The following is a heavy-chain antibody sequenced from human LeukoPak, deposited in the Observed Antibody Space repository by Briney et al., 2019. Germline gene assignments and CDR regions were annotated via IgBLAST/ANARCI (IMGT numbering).Heavy chain of an antibody. Sequence: PGGSPRLSCSASGFTFSHAMSWVRQAPGEGLEWVSAFTAGGINTYYADSVKGRFTISRDNSKNTLYLHMNSLRAEDTAVYYCAKSPSYCRGDCYSTFEYWGQGTLVTVSS. J-gene: IGHJ4*02. CDR1: GFTFSHA. CDR2: FTAGGINT. D-gene: IGHD2-21*02. V-gene: IGHV3-23*01. CDR3: AKSPSYCRGDCYSTFEY.